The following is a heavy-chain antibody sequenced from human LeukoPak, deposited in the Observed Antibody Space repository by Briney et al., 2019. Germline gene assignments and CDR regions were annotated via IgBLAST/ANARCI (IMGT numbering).Heavy chain of an antibody. J-gene: IGHJ5*02. CDR3: ARGRAPKVAGMGNWFDP. D-gene: IGHD6-19*01. CDR2: IGTNGVT. V-gene: IGHV3-13*04. CDR1: GFTFSDYD. Sequence: PGGSLRLSCVASGFTFSDYDMHWVRQPTGKGLEWVSAIGTNGVTYYPGSVEGRFTISRENAYNSLYLQMSSLRAGDTAVYYCARGRAPKVAGMGNWFDPWGQGTLVTVSS.